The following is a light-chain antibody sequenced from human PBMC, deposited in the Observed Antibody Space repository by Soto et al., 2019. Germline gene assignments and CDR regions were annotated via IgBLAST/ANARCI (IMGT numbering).Light chain of an antibody. CDR3: SSYTSSSTHYV. J-gene: IGLJ1*01. Sequence: QSALTQPASVSGSPGQSITISCTGTSSDVGGYNYVSWYQQHPGKAPKLLIYDVSNRPSGVSNRFSGSKSGNTASLTISGLQPEDEADHYCSSYTSSSTHYVFGTGTKLNAL. CDR1: SSDVGGYNY. CDR2: DVS. V-gene: IGLV2-14*01.